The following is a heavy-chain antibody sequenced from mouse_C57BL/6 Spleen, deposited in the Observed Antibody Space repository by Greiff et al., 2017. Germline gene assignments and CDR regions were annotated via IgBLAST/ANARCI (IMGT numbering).Heavy chain of an antibody. D-gene: IGHD1-1*01. V-gene: IGHV1-80*01. CDR2: IYPGDGDT. CDR3: ARRNLFDAMDY. CDR1: GYAFSSYW. J-gene: IGHJ4*01. Sequence: QVQLQQSGAELVKPGASVKISCTASGYAFSSYWMNWVKQRPGKGLEWIGQIYPGDGDTNYNGKFKGKATLTADKSSSTAYMQLSSLTSEDSAVYFCARRNLFDAMDYWGQGTSVTVSS.